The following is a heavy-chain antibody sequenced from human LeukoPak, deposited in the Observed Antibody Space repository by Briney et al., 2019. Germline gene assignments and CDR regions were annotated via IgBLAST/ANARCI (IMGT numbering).Heavy chain of an antibody. V-gene: IGHV1-2*02. D-gene: IGHD1-26*01. CDR2: ITANNGGT. CDR1: GYTFTGYC. Sequence: RASLRLSCTAPGYTFTGYCMDWVRQAPGQGLEWIGWITANNGGTNYAQTFQGRVTMTRDTSISTAYMELSRLRSDDTAVYYCASVGSEWELLHYYFDYWGQGTLVTVSA. CDR3: ASVGSEWELLHYYFDY. J-gene: IGHJ4*02.